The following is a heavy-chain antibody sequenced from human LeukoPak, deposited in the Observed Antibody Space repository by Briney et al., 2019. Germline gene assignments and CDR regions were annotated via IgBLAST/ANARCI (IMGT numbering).Heavy chain of an antibody. CDR3: AKDQKSIAATGYDY. J-gene: IGHJ4*02. CDR2: ISGSSGST. CDR1: GFTFANYA. V-gene: IGHV3-23*01. Sequence: GGSLRLSCAASGFTFANYAMSWVRQGPGQGLEWISTISGSSGSTYYADSVKGRFTISRDNSKNTLFLQMNSLRADDTAVYFCAKDQKSIAATGYDYWGQGTLVTVSS. D-gene: IGHD6-13*01.